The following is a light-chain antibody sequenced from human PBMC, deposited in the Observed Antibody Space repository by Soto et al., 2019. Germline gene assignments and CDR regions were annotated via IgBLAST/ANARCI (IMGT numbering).Light chain of an antibody. Sequence: EIVMTQSPATLSVSPGERATLSCRASQSVSSNLAWYRQKPGQAPRLLIYGASTRATGIPARFSGSGSGTEFTLTISSLQSEDFAVYYCQQYNNWSLYTFGQGTKLEIK. CDR3: QQYNNWSLYT. CDR1: QSVSSN. CDR2: GAS. V-gene: IGKV3-15*01. J-gene: IGKJ2*01.